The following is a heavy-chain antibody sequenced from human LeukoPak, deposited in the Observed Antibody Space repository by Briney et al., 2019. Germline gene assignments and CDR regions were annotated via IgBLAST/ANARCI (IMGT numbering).Heavy chain of an antibody. Sequence: SQTQSLTCTVSGGFISICDYYWSWIRQPRGKGLEWIGYIYYSGSTYYTPYVQSPVTISVDTSKNQFSVKLSSVTAADTAVYYCARDSPPYWGAGGIAYWGQGTLVTVSS. CDR3: ARDSPPYWGAGGIAY. CDR2: IYYSGST. D-gene: IGHD1-26*01. V-gene: IGHV4-30-4*01. CDR1: GGFISICDYY. J-gene: IGHJ4*02.